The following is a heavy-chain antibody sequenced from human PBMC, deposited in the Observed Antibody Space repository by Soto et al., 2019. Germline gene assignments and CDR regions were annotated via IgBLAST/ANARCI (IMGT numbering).Heavy chain of an antibody. J-gene: IGHJ6*02. CDR3: ARVLYYGSGSYSPYGMEV. CDR2: VSPPFRTS. CDR1: GVSFNNNG. V-gene: IGHV1-69*01. Sequence: QVPLVQSGAEVKKPGSSVKVSCKTSGVSFNNNGIGWVRQAPGHGLEWMGGVSPPFRTSNYARKFQGRISITADASTGTVNMELSSLTSEDTAQYYCARVLYYGSGSYSPYGMEVWGQGTTVTVSS. D-gene: IGHD3-10*01.